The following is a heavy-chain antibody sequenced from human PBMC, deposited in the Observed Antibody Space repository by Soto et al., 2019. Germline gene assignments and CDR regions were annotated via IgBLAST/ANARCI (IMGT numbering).Heavy chain of an antibody. Sequence: SETLSLTCTVSGGSISSGGYYWSWIRQHPGKGLEWIGFIYYSGSTHYNPSLQSRVTISVDTSRNQFSLRLSSVTAEDTAVYYCARAGRVYSGWSAFDIWGQGTMVTVSS. D-gene: IGHD2-21*01. CDR3: ARAGRVYSGWSAFDI. V-gene: IGHV4-61*08. CDR2: IYYSGST. CDR1: GGSISSGGYY. J-gene: IGHJ3*02.